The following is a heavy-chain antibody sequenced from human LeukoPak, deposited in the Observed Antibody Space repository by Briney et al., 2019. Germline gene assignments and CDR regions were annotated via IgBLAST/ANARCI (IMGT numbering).Heavy chain of an antibody. CDR3: ARDSCSGGSCYEVAFDI. Sequence: GGSLRLSCAASGFTFSSYWMSWVRQAPGKGLEWVANIKQDGSEKYYVDSVRGRFTIPRDNAKNSLYLQMNSLRAEDTAVYYCARDSCSGGSCYEVAFDIWGQGTMVTVSS. D-gene: IGHD2-15*01. CDR2: IKQDGSEK. V-gene: IGHV3-7*01. CDR1: GFTFSSYW. J-gene: IGHJ3*02.